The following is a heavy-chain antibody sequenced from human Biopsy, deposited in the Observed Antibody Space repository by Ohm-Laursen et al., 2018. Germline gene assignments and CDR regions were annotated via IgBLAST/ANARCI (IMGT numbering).Heavy chain of an antibody. CDR2: IIPMFGTA. D-gene: IGHD1-26*01. CDR1: GGTFINYA. CDR3: ARGPHSGSHSCFDY. J-gene: IGHJ4*02. Sequence: SVNVACKASGGTFINYAISWVRQAPGHGLEWMGGIIPMFGTANYAQMFQGRVTISADESTNTSYMELSSLTTEDTAIYYCARGPHSGSHSCFDYWGRGTLVTVSS. V-gene: IGHV1-69*01.